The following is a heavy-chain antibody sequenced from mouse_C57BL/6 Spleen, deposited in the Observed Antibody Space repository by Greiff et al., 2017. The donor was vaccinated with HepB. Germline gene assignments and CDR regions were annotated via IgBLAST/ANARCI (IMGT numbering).Heavy chain of an antibody. CDR3: ARKSDYDVGYAMYY. Sequence: VQLQESGPGLVQPSQSLSITCTVSGFSLTSYGVHWVRQSPGKGLEWLGVIWSGGSTDYNAAFISRLSISKDNSKSQVFFKMNSLQADDTAIYYCARKSDYDVGYAMYYWGQGTSVTVSS. V-gene: IGHV2-2*01. CDR1: GFSLTSYG. D-gene: IGHD2-4*01. CDR2: IWSGGST. J-gene: IGHJ4*01.